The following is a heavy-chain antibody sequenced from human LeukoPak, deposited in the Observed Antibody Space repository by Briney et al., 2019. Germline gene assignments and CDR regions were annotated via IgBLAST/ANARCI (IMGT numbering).Heavy chain of an antibody. Sequence: SETLSLTCAVYGGSFSGYYWSWIRQPPGKGLEWIGEINHSGSTNYNPSLKSRVTISVDTSKNQFSLKLSSVTAADTAVYYCARGLVPVAGYYFDYWGQGTLVTVSS. V-gene: IGHV4-34*01. J-gene: IGHJ4*02. D-gene: IGHD6-19*01. CDR2: INHSGST. CDR1: GGSFSGYY. CDR3: ARGLVPVAGYYFDY.